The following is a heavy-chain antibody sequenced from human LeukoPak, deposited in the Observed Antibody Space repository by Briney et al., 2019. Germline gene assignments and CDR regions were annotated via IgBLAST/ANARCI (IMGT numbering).Heavy chain of an antibody. CDR2: IYSGEST. D-gene: IGHD4-17*01. CDR3: ARGVTTDVY. Sequence: RAGGSLRLSCAASGFTVISKYMTWVRQAPGKGLEWVSLIYSGESTYYADSLKGRFIISRDNSHNTLYLQMNSLRVEDTAVYYCARGVTTDVYWGQGTLVTVSS. CDR1: GFTVISKY. V-gene: IGHV3-66*01. J-gene: IGHJ4*02.